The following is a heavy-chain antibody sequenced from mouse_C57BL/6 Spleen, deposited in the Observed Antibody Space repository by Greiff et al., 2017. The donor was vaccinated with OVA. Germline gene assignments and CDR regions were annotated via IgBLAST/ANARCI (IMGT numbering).Heavy chain of an antibody. CDR3: ARMGPYYYGSSRNYAMDY. CDR2: IWWDDDK. D-gene: IGHD1-1*01. Sequence: QVTLKESGPGILQPSQTLSLTCSFSGFSLSTFGMGVGWIRQPSGKGLEWLAHIWWDDDKYYNPALKSRLTLSKDTSKNQVFLKIANVDTADTATYYCARMGPYYYGSSRNYAMDYWGQGTSVTVSS. CDR1: GFSLSTFGMG. V-gene: IGHV8-8*01. J-gene: IGHJ4*01.